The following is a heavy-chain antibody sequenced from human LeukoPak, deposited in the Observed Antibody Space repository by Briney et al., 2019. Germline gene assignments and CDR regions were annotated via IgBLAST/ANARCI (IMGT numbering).Heavy chain of an antibody. CDR3: GRDIGAAIGH. Sequence: SQTLSLTCAISGDIFSSYSAGWNWIRQSPSRGLEWLGRTYYNEYAPSVRSRITISPDTSKNQVSLQLNSVTPDDTAFYYCGRDIGAAIGHWGQGTLVTVSS. V-gene: IGHV6-1*01. CDR2: TYYN. D-gene: IGHD6-13*01. CDR1: GDIFSSYSAG. J-gene: IGHJ4*02.